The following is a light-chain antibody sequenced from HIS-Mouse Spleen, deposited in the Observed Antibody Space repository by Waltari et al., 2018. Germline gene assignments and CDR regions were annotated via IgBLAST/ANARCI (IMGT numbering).Light chain of an antibody. J-gene: IGLJ3*02. CDR1: SSDVGSYNL. CDR3: CSYAGSSTWV. V-gene: IGLV2-23*01. CDR2: EGS. Sequence: SALTQPASVSGSPGQSITISCTGTSSDVGSYNLVSWYQPHPGKAPKLMIYEGSKRPLGVFNRFSGYTSGKTASLTISGLQAEDEADDYCCSYAGSSTWVFGGGTKLTVL.